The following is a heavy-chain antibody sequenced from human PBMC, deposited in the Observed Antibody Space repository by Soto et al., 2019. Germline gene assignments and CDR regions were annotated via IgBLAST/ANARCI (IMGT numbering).Heavy chain of an antibody. J-gene: IGHJ6*02. Sequence: ASVKVSCKASGGTFSSYTISWVRQAPGQGLEWMGRIIPILGIANYAQKFQGRVTITADKSTSTAYMELSSLRSEDTAVYYCARDRRGYSYSSYYYGMDVWGQGTTVTVSS. CDR3: ARDRRGYSYSSYYYGMDV. V-gene: IGHV1-69*04. CDR2: IIPILGIA. D-gene: IGHD5-18*01. CDR1: GGTFSSYT.